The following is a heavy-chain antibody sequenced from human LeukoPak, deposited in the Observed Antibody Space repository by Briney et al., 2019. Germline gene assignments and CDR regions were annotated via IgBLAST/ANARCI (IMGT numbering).Heavy chain of an antibody. D-gene: IGHD3-22*01. V-gene: IGHV4-38-2*02. Sequence: SETLSLTCTVSGYSISSGYYWGWIRQPPGKGLEWIGSIYHSGSTYYNPSLKSRVTISVDTSKNQFSLKLSSVTAADTAVYYCARRPDTYYYDSSGYFVDWGQGTLVTVSS. CDR2: IYHSGST. J-gene: IGHJ4*02. CDR3: ARRPDTYYYDSSGYFVD. CDR1: GYSISSGYY.